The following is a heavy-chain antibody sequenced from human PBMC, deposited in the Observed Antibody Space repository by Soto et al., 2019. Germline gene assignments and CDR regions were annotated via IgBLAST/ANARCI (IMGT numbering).Heavy chain of an antibody. D-gene: IGHD4-17*01. Sequence: QVQLVQSGAEVKKPGASVKVSCKASGYTFTSYGISWVRQAPGQGLEWMGWISAYNGNTNYAQKLQGRVTMTTDTAKSTADMELRSMRCDGPAVYYCGRVITVTSGEAFDTRGHGTTVTVSP. CDR3: GRVITVTSGEAFDT. CDR2: ISAYNGNT. CDR1: GYTFTSYG. V-gene: IGHV1-18*01. J-gene: IGHJ3*02.